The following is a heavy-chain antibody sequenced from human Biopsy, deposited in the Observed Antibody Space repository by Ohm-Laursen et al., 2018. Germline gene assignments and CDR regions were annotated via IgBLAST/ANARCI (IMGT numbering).Heavy chain of an antibody. CDR3: ARDRDRRGWFDP. V-gene: IGHV4-4*07. CDR2: IYPGGST. D-gene: IGHD1-14*01. J-gene: IGHJ5*02. CDR1: GGHINNYY. Sequence: SETLSLTCNVSGGHINNYYWSWIRQPAGKGLEWIGRIYPGGSTNYNPSLKSRVTMSVDTSKKQLSLRLSSVTAADTAVYYCARDRDRRGWFDPWGQGTLVTVSS.